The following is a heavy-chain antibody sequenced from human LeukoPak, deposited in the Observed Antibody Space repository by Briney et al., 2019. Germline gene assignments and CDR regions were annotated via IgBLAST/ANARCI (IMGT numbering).Heavy chain of an antibody. Sequence: ASVTVSFTASNYTFTNYPISWVRQAPGQGLEWMGWISAYSGNTNYAQKVQGRVTMTTDTSTNTAYMELASLRPDDTAIYYCTRGSSSQYFQHWGQGTLVTVSS. D-gene: IGHD6-6*01. V-gene: IGHV1-18*01. J-gene: IGHJ1*01. CDR3: TRGSSSQYFQH. CDR1: NYTFTNYP. CDR2: ISAYSGNT.